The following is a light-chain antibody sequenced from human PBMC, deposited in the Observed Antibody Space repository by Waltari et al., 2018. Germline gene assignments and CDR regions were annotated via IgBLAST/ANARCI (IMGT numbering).Light chain of an antibody. Sequence: EIVLTQSPGTLSLSPWERATLSCRASQSVSVNYLAWYQQKPGLTPRLLIYGASSRATGIPDRFSGSGSGTDFTLTISRLEPEDFAVYYCQQYGSSLLTFGGGTKVEIK. CDR1: QSVSVNY. V-gene: IGKV3-20*01. CDR2: GAS. CDR3: QQYGSSLLT. J-gene: IGKJ4*01.